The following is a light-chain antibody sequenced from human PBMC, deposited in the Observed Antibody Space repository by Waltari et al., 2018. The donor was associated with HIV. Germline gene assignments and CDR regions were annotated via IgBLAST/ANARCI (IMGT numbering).Light chain of an antibody. CDR3: AAWDDSLSALV. V-gene: IGLV1-47*01. J-gene: IGLJ2*01. CDR2: RDN. Sequence: QSVLTQPPSVSGPPGLRVTISCSGSRSPVRSTYVYWYQQLPGTAPNPLIYRDNQRPSGVPDRFSGSKSGTSASLAISGLRSEDEADYHCAAWDDSLSALVFGGGTKLAVL. CDR1: RSPVRSTY.